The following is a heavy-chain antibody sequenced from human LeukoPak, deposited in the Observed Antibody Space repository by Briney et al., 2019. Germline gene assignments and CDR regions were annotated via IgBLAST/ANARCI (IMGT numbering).Heavy chain of an antibody. D-gene: IGHD2-2*01. V-gene: IGHV4-34*01. CDR3: ARGQVPAARGYNWFAP. CDR2: INARGDT. J-gene: IGHJ5*02. Sequence: SSETLSLTCAVYGWSFNDYYWNWIRQPPGKGLEWIGEINARGDTNFNPSLKSRVTISVDTSKNQFSLRLTSMSAAHTAVYCCARGQVPAARGYNWFAPWGQGTLVTVSS. CDR1: GWSFNDYY.